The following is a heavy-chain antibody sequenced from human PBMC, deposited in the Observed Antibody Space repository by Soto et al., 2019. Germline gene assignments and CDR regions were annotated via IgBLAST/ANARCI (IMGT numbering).Heavy chain of an antibody. V-gene: IGHV3-21*01. CDR1: GFTFSSYS. D-gene: IGHD6-13*01. CDR3: ARDPSRIAAAGDY. Sequence: PVGSLRLSCAASGFTFSSYSMNWVRQAPGKGLEWVSSISSSSSYIYYADSVKGRFTISRDNAKNSLYLQMNSLRAEDTAVYYCARDPSRIAAAGDYWGQGTLVTAPQ. J-gene: IGHJ4*02. CDR2: ISSSSSYI.